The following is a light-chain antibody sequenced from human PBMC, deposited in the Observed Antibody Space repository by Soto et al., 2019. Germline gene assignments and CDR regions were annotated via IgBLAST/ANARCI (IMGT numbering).Light chain of an antibody. J-gene: IGKJ1*01. CDR3: QQYNSYSKRT. V-gene: IGKV1-5*01. CDR2: DAS. CDR1: QSISSW. Sequence: DIQMTQSPSTLSASVGDRVTITCRASQSISSWLAWYQQKPGKAPKLLIYDASSLESGVPSRFSGSGSGTEFTLTIRSLQPDDFATYYCQQYNSYSKRTCGQGTKGDIK.